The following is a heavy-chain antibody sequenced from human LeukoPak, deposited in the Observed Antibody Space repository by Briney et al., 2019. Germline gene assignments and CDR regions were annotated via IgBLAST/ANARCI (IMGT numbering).Heavy chain of an antibody. Sequence: ASVKVPCKASGYTFTNYFMHWVRQAPGQGLEWMGVINPSGGGTTYAQRFQGRVTMTRDTSTSTVHMELSSLRSEDTAVYCARGQNKCLGHWGQGTLVTVSS. CDR2: INPSGGGT. CDR1: GYTFTNYF. J-gene: IGHJ4*02. V-gene: IGHV1-46*01. CDR3: ARGQNKCLGH. D-gene: IGHD2/OR15-2a*01.